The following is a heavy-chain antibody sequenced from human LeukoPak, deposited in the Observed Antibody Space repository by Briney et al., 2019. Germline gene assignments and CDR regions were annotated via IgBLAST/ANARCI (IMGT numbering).Heavy chain of an antibody. J-gene: IGHJ6*03. D-gene: IGHD5-12*01. CDR2: INHSGST. CDR3: ASLWLRPPNYMDL. Sequence: SETLCLTCAVYGGSFSGYYWSWIRQPPGKGLEWIGEINHSGSTNYNPSLKSRVTISVDTSKNQFPLKLSSVTAADTAVYYCASLWLRPPNYMDLWGKGTMVTVSS. CDR1: GGSFSGYY. V-gene: IGHV4-34*01.